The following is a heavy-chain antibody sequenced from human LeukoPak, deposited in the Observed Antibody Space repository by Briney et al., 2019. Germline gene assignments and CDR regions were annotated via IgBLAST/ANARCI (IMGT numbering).Heavy chain of an antibody. V-gene: IGHV1-2*02. CDR3: ATRCTNGVCYKAYYMDV. Sequence: GASVKVSCKASGYTLTSYYLHWVRQAPGQGLEWLGWINLNGGGTLSAQKFQGRVTMTRDASISTAYMELSGLRSDDTAVYYCATRCTNGVCYKAYYMDVWGKGTTATVSS. CDR1: GYTLTSYY. D-gene: IGHD2-8*01. J-gene: IGHJ6*03. CDR2: INLNGGGT.